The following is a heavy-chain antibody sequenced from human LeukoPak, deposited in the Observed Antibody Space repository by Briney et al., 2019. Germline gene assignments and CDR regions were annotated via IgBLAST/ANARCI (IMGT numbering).Heavy chain of an antibody. D-gene: IGHD3-22*01. CDR2: ISSSGSTT. Sequence: GGSLRLSCAASGFTFSDCYMNWIRQAPGKGLEWVSYISSSGSTTYYADSVRGRFTISRDNAKNSLYLQMDSLRAEDTAVYYCASNSGYGLNDAFDIWGQGTMVTVSS. CDR3: ASNSGYGLNDAFDI. V-gene: IGHV3-11*01. CDR1: GFTFSDCY. J-gene: IGHJ3*02.